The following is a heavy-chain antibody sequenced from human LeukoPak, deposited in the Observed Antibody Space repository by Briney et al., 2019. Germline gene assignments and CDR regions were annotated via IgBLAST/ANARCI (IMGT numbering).Heavy chain of an antibody. J-gene: IGHJ6*03. D-gene: IGHD3-10*01. Sequence: GGSLRLSCVASGFNFDDYAIHWVRQAPGKGLEWVAAVSWNSGSIGYADSVKGRFTISRDNARKSVYLQMNSLRPEDTALYYCAKDGVNANEYYYMDVWGKGTTVTVS. CDR3: AKDGVNANEYYYMDV. CDR1: GFNFDDYA. CDR2: VSWNSGSI. V-gene: IGHV3-9*01.